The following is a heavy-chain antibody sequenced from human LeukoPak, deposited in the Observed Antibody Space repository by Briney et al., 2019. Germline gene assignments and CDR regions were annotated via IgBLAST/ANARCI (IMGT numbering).Heavy chain of an antibody. D-gene: IGHD1-1*01. V-gene: IGHV3-74*01. J-gene: IGHJ4*02. Sequence: GGSLRLSCAASGFTFSSYWMHWVRQVPGKGLVWVSRINTDGSSTTYADSVKGRFTIPRDNTENTLYLQMSSLRAEDTAVYYCAREWKKTGAFDHWGQGTLVTVSS. CDR1: GFTFSSYW. CDR3: AREWKKTGAFDH. CDR2: INTDGSST.